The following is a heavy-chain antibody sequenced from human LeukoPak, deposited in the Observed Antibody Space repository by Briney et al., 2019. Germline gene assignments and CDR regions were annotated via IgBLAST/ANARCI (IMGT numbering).Heavy chain of an antibody. CDR3: ARDLNDSSGYYPFDY. J-gene: IGHJ4*02. CDR1: GGSISPYY. Sequence: SETLSLTCTVSGGSISPYYWSWIRQPPGKGLEWIGYIYYSGSTNYNPSLKSRVTISVDTSKNQFSLKLSSVTAADTAVYYCARDLNDSSGYYPFDYWGQGTLVTVSS. V-gene: IGHV4-59*01. D-gene: IGHD3-22*01. CDR2: IYYSGST.